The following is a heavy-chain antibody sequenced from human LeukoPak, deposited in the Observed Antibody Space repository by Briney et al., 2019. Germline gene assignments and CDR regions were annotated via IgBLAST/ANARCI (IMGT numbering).Heavy chain of an antibody. V-gene: IGHV6-1*01. CDR3: AREKRQGSSAWSEGYYYMDV. Sequence: TSQTLSLTCAISGDSVSSNSAAWNWIRQSPSRGLEWLGRTYYRSKWYNDYAVSVKSRITINPDTSKNQFSLQLNSVTPEDTVVYYCAREKRQGSSAWSEGYYYMDVWGKGTTVTVSS. CDR2: TYYRSKWYN. J-gene: IGHJ6*03. CDR1: GDSVSSNSAA. D-gene: IGHD6-19*01.